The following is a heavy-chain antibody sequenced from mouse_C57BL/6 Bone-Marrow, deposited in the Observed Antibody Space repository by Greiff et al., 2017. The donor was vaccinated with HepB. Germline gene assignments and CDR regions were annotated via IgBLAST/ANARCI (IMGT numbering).Heavy chain of an antibody. V-gene: IGHV3-6*01. J-gene: IGHJ1*03. D-gene: IGHD1-1*01. CDR2: VSYDGSN. Sequence: EVQLQQSGPGLVKPSQSLSLTCSVTGYSITSGYYWNWIRQFPGNKLEWMGYVSYDGSNNYNPSLKNRISITRDTSKKQFFLKLNSVTTEDTATYYCASGPQAIYGSSYYWYFDVWGTGTTVTVSS. CDR1: GYSITSGYY. CDR3: ASGPQAIYGSSYYWYFDV.